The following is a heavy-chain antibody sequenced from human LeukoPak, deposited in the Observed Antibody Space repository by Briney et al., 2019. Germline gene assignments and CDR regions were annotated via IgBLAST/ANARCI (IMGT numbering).Heavy chain of an antibody. Sequence: ASVKVSCKASGYTLTSYGISWVRQASGQGLEWMGWISAYNGNTNYAQKLQGRVTMTTDTSTSTAYMELRSLRSDDTAVYYCARFDEMNGIDYWGQGTLVTVSS. CDR2: ISAYNGNT. CDR3: ARFDEMNGIDY. J-gene: IGHJ4*02. D-gene: IGHD5-24*01. CDR1: GYTLTSYG. V-gene: IGHV1-18*01.